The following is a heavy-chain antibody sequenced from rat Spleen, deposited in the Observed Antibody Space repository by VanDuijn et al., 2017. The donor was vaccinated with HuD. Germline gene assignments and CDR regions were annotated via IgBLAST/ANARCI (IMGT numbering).Heavy chain of an antibody. D-gene: IGHD1-12*02. CDR2: ISYDGGGT. V-gene: IGHV5-20*01. CDR3: ITERRYYDDSYLRDA. CDR1: RFTFSDYY. Sequence: EVQLVESGGGLVQPGGSLKLSCAASRFTFSDYYMAWVRQAPTKGLEWVASISYDGGGTYYRDSVKGRFTISRDNANSSLYLQRDSLRSEDTATYYCITERRYYDDSYLRDAWGQGASVAVSS. J-gene: IGHJ4*01.